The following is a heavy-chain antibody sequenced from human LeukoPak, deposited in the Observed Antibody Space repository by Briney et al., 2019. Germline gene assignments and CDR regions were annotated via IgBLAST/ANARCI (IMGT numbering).Heavy chain of an antibody. V-gene: IGHV4-39*07. Sequence: SETLSLTCTVSGGSMNTVSHYWVWIRQAPEKGLEWIGSVYSRGSIYSNPSLRSRVTISLDTSTNQFSLNLSSVTVADTALYYCARDRLSLGAFDIWGPGTTVVVSS. CDR3: ARDRLSLGAFDI. D-gene: IGHD3-16*01. CDR1: GGSMNTVSHY. CDR2: VYSRGSI. J-gene: IGHJ3*02.